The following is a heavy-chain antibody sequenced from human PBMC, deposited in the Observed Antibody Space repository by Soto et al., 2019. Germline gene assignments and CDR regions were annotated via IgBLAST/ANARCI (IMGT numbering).Heavy chain of an antibody. CDR1: GLSVSDSGTR. V-gene: IGHV2-70*04. Sequence: ESGPTLVNPTQTLTLTCAFSGLSVSDSGTRVSWLRQPPGKALEWLARIDWDDDKFYNASLKTRLAISRDTSNNQVVLTVTNMAPVDTATYYCARMGQAYDYFDPWGQGILVTVSS. J-gene: IGHJ5*02. CDR3: ARMGQAYDYFDP. CDR2: IDWDDDK. D-gene: IGHD3-16*01.